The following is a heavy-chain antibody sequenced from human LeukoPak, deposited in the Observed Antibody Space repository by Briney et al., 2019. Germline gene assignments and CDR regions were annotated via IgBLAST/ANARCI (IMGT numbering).Heavy chain of an antibody. CDR2: INPNSGDT. Sequence: GASVKVSCKASGYTFTGYYMHWVRQAPGQGLEWMGRINPNSGDTNSAQKFQDRVTVTRDTSISTAYMELSRLRSDDTAVYYCAPYDYVWGSFRPWGQGTLVTVSS. CDR1: GYTFTGYY. CDR3: APYDYVWGSFRP. D-gene: IGHD3-16*02. V-gene: IGHV1-2*06. J-gene: IGHJ5*02.